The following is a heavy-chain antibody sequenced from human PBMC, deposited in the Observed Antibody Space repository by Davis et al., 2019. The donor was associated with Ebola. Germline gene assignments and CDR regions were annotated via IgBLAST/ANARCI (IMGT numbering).Heavy chain of an antibody. D-gene: IGHD3-22*01. CDR3: ARRTYYYDSSGYWFDY. J-gene: IGHJ4*02. V-gene: IGHV4-34*01. CDR1: GGSFSGYY. Sequence: GSLRLSCAVYGGSFSGYYWSWIRQPPGKGLEWIGEINHSGSTYYNPSLKSRVTISVDTSKNQFSLKLSSVTAADTAVYYCARRTYYYDSSGYWFDYWGQGTLVTVSS. CDR2: INHSGST.